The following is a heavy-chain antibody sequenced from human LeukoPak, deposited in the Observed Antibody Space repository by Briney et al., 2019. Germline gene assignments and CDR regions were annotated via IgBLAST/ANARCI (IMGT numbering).Heavy chain of an antibody. CDR2: IKQDGSEK. J-gene: IGHJ4*02. Sequence: GGSLRLSCAASGFIFSTYWMMWARQAPGKGLQWVANIKQDGSEKYYVDSVKGRFTISRDNAKKSLYLQMNSLRAEDTAVYYCARDDDWNYEDYWGQGTLVTVSS. CDR1: GFIFSTYW. V-gene: IGHV3-7*01. CDR3: ARDDDWNYEDY. D-gene: IGHD1-7*01.